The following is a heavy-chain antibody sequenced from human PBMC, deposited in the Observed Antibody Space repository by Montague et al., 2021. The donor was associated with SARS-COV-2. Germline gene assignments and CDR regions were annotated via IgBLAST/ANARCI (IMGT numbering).Heavy chain of an antibody. V-gene: IGHV4-39*07. CDR3: ARDRFDFGAGRQGTIDF. Sequence: SETLSLTCTVSGGSISSYHHYWGWIRQPPGKGLEWIGAMYYSGSTWLNPSLKSRVTISVDTSKNQLSLNLRSVTAADTAIYFCARDRFDFGAGRQGTIDFWGQGTLVTVSS. CDR2: MYYSGST. CDR1: GGSISSYHHY. J-gene: IGHJ4*02. D-gene: IGHD3-10*01.